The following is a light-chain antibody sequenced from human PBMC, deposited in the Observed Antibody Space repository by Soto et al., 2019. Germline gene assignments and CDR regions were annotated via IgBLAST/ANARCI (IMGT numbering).Light chain of an antibody. J-gene: IGLJ2*01. CDR3: CSYTRSGTLS. CDR2: DVS. Sequence: QSALTQPASVSGSPGQSITISCTGTSSDISAYNYVSWYQHHPGQAPQLVIYDVSNRLSGVSDRFSGSKSGNTASLTTSGLQGEDTCPYYCCSYTRSGTLSFCGGTKLTVL. CDR1: SSDISAYNY. V-gene: IGLV2-14*01.